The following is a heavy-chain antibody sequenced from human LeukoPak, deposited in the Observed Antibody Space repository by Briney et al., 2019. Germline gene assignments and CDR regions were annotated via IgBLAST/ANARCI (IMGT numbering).Heavy chain of an antibody. J-gene: IGHJ6*02. D-gene: IGHD3-3*01. CDR1: GYTFTSYD. Sequence: ASVKVSCKASGYTFTSYDINWVRQATGQGLEWMGWMNPNSGNTGYAQKFQGRVTMTRNTSISTAYMELSSLRSEDTAVYYCARGMCYDFWSGYLGYYYYGMDVWGQGTTVTVSS. CDR2: MNPNSGNT. V-gene: IGHV1-8*01. CDR3: ARGMCYDFWSGYLGYYYYGMDV.